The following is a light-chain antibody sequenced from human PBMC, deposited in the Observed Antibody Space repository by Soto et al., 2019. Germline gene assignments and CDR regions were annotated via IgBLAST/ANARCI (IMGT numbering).Light chain of an antibody. V-gene: IGKV3-20*01. Sequence: IVLTQSPGTLSLSPGERATLSCRASQSVGSSYLAWYQQKPGQAPSLLIFGASSRATGIPDRFSGSGSGTDFTLTISRLEPEDFAVYYCQEYGSSRTFGQGTKVDIK. CDR1: QSVGSSY. CDR2: GAS. J-gene: IGKJ1*01. CDR3: QEYGSSRT.